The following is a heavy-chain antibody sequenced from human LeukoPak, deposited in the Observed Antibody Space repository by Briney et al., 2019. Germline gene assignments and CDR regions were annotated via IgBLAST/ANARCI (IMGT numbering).Heavy chain of an antibody. CDR1: GFTFSSYA. Sequence: GGSLRLSCAASGFTFSSYAMSWVRQAPGKGLEWFSSISSTSTSINYADSVRGRFTISRDNAKNSLYLQMSSLRAEDTAVYYCARSLEVDPWGQGTLVTVSS. J-gene: IGHJ5*02. CDR3: ARSLEVDP. CDR2: ISSTSTSI. V-gene: IGHV3-21*01.